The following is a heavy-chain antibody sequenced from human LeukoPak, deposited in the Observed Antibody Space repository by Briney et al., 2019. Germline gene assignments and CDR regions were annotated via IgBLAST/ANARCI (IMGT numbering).Heavy chain of an antibody. J-gene: IGHJ4*02. CDR1: GFTFGRFW. Sequence: GGSLRLSCAASGFTFGRFWMTWVRQAPGKGLEWVANIKPDGTKKTYVDSVKGRFIISRDNAKNSLYLQMNSLRADDTAVYYCATAPAAADSWWGQGTLVAVSS. CDR3: ATAPAAADSW. CDR2: IKPDGTKK. D-gene: IGHD6-13*01. V-gene: IGHV3-7*01.